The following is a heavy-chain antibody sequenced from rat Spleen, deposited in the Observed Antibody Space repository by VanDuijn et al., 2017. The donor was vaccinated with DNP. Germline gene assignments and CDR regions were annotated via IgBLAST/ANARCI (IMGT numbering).Heavy chain of an antibody. D-gene: IGHD1-7*01. CDR1: DYSITSNY. J-gene: IGHJ2*01. CDR2: MSYSGSA. CDR3: ARWTRYFDY. Sequence: VQLQESGPGLVKPSQSLSLTCSVTDYSITSNYWAWIRKFPGNKMEWMGYMSYSGSASYNPSLRSRISITRDTSKTQFFLQLNSVTTEDTATYYCARWTRYFDYWGQGVMVTVSS. V-gene: IGHV3-1*01.